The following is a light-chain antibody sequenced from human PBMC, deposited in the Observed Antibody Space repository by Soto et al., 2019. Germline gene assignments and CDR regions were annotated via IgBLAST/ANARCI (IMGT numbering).Light chain of an antibody. Sequence: QSVLTQPPSASGTPGQRVTISCSGSSSNIGSNTVNWYQQLPGTAPKVLIYSNNQRPSGVHDRFSGSKSGTSASLAISGLQSEDEVEYYCAAWDDSLNGVVFGGGTKLTVL. CDR3: AAWDDSLNGVV. CDR1: SSNIGSNT. V-gene: IGLV1-44*01. J-gene: IGLJ2*01. CDR2: SNN.